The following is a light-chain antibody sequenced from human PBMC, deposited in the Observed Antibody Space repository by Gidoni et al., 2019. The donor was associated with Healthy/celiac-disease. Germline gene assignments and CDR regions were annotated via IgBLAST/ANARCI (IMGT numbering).Light chain of an antibody. CDR2: DAS. CDR3: QQYNSYSYT. V-gene: IGKV1-5*01. J-gene: IGKJ2*01. CDR1: QSISSW. Sequence: DIQMTQSPSTLSASVGDGVTITCRASQSISSWLAWYQQKPGKAPKPLIYDASSLESGVPSRCSGRGSGAEFTLTISSLQPDDFATYYCQQYNSYSYTFGQGTKLEIK.